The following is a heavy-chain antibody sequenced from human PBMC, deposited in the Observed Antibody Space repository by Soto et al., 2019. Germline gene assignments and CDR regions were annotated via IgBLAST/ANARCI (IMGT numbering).Heavy chain of an antibody. V-gene: IGHV5-51*01. CDR3: ARQTSWFGELSLDY. J-gene: IGHJ4*02. Sequence: SGESLKISCQTSGYKFTSYWITWVRQMPGKGLEWVAIINPADSDMRYSPSFQGHVTVSADRSKSTVYLNWSSLKASDTATYFCARQTSWFGELSLDYWGQGTQVTVSS. CDR2: INPADSDM. D-gene: IGHD3-10*01. CDR1: GYKFTSYW.